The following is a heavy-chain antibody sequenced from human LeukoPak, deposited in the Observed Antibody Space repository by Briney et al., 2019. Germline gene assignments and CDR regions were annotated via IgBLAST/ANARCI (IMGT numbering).Heavy chain of an antibody. CDR2: ISYDGSNK. D-gene: IGHD6-13*01. Sequence: PARSLRPSCAASGFTFSSYAMHWVRQAPGKGLEWVAIISYDGSNKYYADSVKGRFTISRDNSKNTLYLQMNSLRAEDTAVYYCAREGTKYSSSSYYYMDVWGKGTTVTVSS. V-gene: IGHV3-30*04. CDR3: AREGTKYSSSSYYYMDV. CDR1: GFTFSSYA. J-gene: IGHJ6*03.